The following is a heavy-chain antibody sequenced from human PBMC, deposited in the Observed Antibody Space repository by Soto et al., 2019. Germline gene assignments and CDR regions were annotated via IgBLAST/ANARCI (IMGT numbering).Heavy chain of an antibody. D-gene: IGHD1-1*01. CDR1: GFTFSSYS. J-gene: IGHJ6*03. CDR3: ARTGSGERYYYYYYMDV. V-gene: IGHV3-48*01. Sequence: GGSLRLSCAASGFTFSSYSMNWVRQAPGKGLEWVSYISSSSSTIYYADSVKGRFTISRDNAKNSLYLQMNSLRAEDTAVYYCARTGSGERYYYYYYMDVWGKGTTVTVSS. CDR2: ISSSSSTI.